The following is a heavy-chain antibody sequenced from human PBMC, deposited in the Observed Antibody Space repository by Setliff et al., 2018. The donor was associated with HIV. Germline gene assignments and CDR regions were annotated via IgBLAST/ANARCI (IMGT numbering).Heavy chain of an antibody. V-gene: IGHV5-51*04. CDR3: ARTYYYGSGGLNWFDP. D-gene: IGHD3-10*01. CDR2: IYPGDSDT. J-gene: IGHJ5*02. Sequence: GESLKISCKGSGYSFTSYWIGWVRQMPGKGLEWMGIIYPGDSDTRYSPSFQGQVTISADEPISTAYLQWSSLKASDTAMYYCARTYYYGSGGLNWFDPWAQGTLVTVSS. CDR1: GYSFTSYW.